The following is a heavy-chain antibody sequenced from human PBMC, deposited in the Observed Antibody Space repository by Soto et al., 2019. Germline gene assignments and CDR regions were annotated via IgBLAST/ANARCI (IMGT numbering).Heavy chain of an antibody. CDR1: GYTFTSYD. Sequence: ASVKVSCKASGYTFTSYDINWVRQATGQGLEWMGWMNPNSGNTGYAQKFQGRVTMTRDTSISTAYMELSSLRSEDTAVYYCASAIRSSGYYYAFDYWGQGTLVTVSS. V-gene: IGHV1-8*01. CDR3: ASAIRSSGYYYAFDY. CDR2: MNPNSGNT. D-gene: IGHD3-22*01. J-gene: IGHJ4*02.